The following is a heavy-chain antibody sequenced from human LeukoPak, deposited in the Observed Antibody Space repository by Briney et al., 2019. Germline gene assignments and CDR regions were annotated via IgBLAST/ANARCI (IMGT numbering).Heavy chain of an antibody. D-gene: IGHD1-26*01. J-gene: IGHJ4*02. CDR2: IYYSGST. Sequence: NPAETLSLTCTVSGVSISSSNYYWGCIRQPPGKGLEWLGSIYYSGSTFYQSAPKSRITISVDTSKNQFSLKLSSVPAADTSVYFCAALGNGRTFDNWGQGTLVTVSS. V-gene: IGHV4-39*07. CDR3: AALGNGRTFDN. CDR1: GVSISSSNYY.